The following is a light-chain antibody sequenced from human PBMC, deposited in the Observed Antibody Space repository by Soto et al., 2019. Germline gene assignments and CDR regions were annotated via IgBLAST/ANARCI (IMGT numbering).Light chain of an antibody. CDR3: QQYYTAPWR. J-gene: IGKJ1*01. CDR1: QSILYNSNSKNY. V-gene: IGKV4-1*01. Sequence: DIVMTQSPDSLAVSLGERATINCKSSQSILYNSNSKNYLAWYQQRPGQPPKLLIYWASSRESGVPDRFSGSGSGTNFPLTISSLQAEDVAVYYCQQYYTAPWRFGQGTKVEIK. CDR2: WAS.